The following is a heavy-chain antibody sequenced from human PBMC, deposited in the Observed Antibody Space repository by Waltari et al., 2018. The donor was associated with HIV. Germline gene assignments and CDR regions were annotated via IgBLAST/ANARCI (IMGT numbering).Heavy chain of an antibody. J-gene: IGHJ3*02. CDR2: IYYNENT. Sequence: QVQLQESGPGLVKPSQTLSLTCPVPGGSVSSSDSYWHWIRQPPGKGLEWIGYIYYNENTYYNPSLKSRLTISLDRSKSQFSLKLSSVTAADTAVYYCARSRHDYYDSSGYYRGAFDIWGQGTMVPVSS. CDR3: ARSRHDYYDSSGYYRGAFDI. CDR1: GGSVSSSDSY. D-gene: IGHD3-22*01. V-gene: IGHV4-30-4*08.